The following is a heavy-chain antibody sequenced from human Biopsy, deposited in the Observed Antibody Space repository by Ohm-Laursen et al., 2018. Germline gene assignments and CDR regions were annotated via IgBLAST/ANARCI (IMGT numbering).Heavy chain of an antibody. Sequence: GQTLSLTCAASGFTFSGYGMHWVRQAPGKGLEWVAVIWYDGTDKFYADSVKGRFTISRDNSKNTLYLHMNSLRAADTAVYYCARDRYYGSENYFSHYNMDVWGQGTTVTVSS. D-gene: IGHD3-10*01. CDR2: IWYDGTDK. CDR3: ARDRYYGSENYFSHYNMDV. CDR1: GFTFSGYG. V-gene: IGHV3-33*01. J-gene: IGHJ6*03.